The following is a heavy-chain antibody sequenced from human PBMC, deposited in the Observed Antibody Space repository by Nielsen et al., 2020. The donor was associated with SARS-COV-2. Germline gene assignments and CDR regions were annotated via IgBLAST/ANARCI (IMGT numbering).Heavy chain of an antibody. CDR2: ISGSGGST. D-gene: IGHD6-19*01. J-gene: IGHJ4*02. CDR1: GFTFSSYA. V-gene: IGHV3-23*01. Sequence: GGSLRLSCAASGFTFSSYAMSWVCQAPGKGLEWVSAISGSGGSTYYADSVKGRFTISRDNSKNTLYLQMNSLRAEDTAVYYCAKRRVAVAGTWYFDYWGQGTLVTVSS. CDR3: AKRRVAVAGTWYFDY.